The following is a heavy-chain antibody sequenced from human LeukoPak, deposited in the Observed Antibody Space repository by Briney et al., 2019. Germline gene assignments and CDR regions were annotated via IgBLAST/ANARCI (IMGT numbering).Heavy chain of an antibody. CDR3: ARFMYYYDSSGYEYFQH. J-gene: IGHJ1*01. Sequence: ASVKVSCKAFGGTFSSYAISWVRQAPGQGLEWMGRIIPIFGTANYAQKFQGRVTITADKSTSTAYMELSSLRSEGTAVYYCARFMYYYDSSGYEYFQHWGQGTLVTVSS. CDR2: IIPIFGTA. V-gene: IGHV1-69*06. CDR1: GGTFSSYA. D-gene: IGHD3-22*01.